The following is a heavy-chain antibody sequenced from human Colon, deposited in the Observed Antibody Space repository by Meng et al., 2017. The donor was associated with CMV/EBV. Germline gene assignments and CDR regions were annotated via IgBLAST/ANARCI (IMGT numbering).Heavy chain of an antibody. CDR2: IYWDDDK. CDR1: GFSLSTNGVT. V-gene: IGHV2-5*02. CDR3: AHRFLRDSSSSLHFDS. D-gene: IGHD6-6*01. J-gene: IGHJ4*02. Sequence: QITLKESGPPLVKPTQTLTLTCTFSGFSLSTNGVTVGWIRQPPGKALEWLALIYWDDDKRYSPSLKSRLTITKDTSKNQVVLTMINMDPVDTATYYCAHRFLRDSSSSLHFDSWGQGTLVTVSS.